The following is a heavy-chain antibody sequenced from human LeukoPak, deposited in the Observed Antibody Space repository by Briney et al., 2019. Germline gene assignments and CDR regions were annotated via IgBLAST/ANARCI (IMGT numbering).Heavy chain of an antibody. V-gene: IGHV3-23*01. D-gene: IGHD2-15*01. CDR3: ARRDIVVVVSASDY. J-gene: IGHJ4*02. CDR2: IPASGDRT. Sequence: GESLRLSCAASGFTFSDYVMIWVRQAPGKGLEWVSGIPASGDRTFYGDSVRGRFTMSRDNSKNTVYLQMNSLRVDDTAVYYCARRDIVVVVSASDYWGQGTLVTVSS. CDR1: GFTFSDYV.